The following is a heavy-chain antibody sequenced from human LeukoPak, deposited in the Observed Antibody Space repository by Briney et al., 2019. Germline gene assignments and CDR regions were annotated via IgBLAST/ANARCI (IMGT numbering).Heavy chain of an antibody. V-gene: IGHV7-4-1*02. CDR2: INTNTGNP. CDR1: GYTFTSYA. Sequence: ASVKVSCKASGYTFTSYAMNWLRQAPGQGLECMGWINTNTGNPTYAQGFTGRFVFSLDTSVSTAYLQISSLKAEDTAVYYCARDYWRAISHWGQGTLVTVSS. D-gene: IGHD3-3*01. CDR3: ARDYWRAISH. J-gene: IGHJ4*02.